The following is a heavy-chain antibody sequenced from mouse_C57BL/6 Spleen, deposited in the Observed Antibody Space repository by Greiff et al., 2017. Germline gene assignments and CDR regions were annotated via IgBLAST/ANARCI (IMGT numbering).Heavy chain of an antibody. Sequence: QVQLQQPGTELVKPGASVKISCKASGYSFTSYYIHWVKQRPGQGLEWIGWIYPGSGNTKYNEKFKGKATLTADTSSSTAYMQLSSLTSEDSAVYYCARSGTTVVAPIAYWGQGTLVTVSA. V-gene: IGHV1-66*01. CDR2: IYPGSGNT. J-gene: IGHJ3*01. CDR1: GYSFTSYY. CDR3: ARSGTTVVAPIAY. D-gene: IGHD1-1*01.